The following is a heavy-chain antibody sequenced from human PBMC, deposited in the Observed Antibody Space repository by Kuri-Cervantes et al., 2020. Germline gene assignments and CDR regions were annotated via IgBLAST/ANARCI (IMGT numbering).Heavy chain of an antibody. CDR2: ISYDGSNK. Sequence: LSLTCAASGFTFSSYSMNWDRQAPGKGLEWVAVISYDGSNKYYADSVKGRFTISRDNSKNTLYLQMNSLRAEDTAVYYCARGSPHLVVHTQNYFQHWGQGTLVTVSS. J-gene: IGHJ1*01. D-gene: IGHD2-15*01. CDR3: ARGSPHLVVHTQNYFQH. CDR1: GFTFSSYS. V-gene: IGHV3-30*03.